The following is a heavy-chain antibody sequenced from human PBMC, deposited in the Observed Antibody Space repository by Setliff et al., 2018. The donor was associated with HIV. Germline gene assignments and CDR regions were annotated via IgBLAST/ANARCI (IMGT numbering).Heavy chain of an antibody. D-gene: IGHD1-7*01. CDR1: GYTFTSYY. J-gene: IGHJ4*02. CDR3: ARVWEWNYDLGY. CDR2: ISAYNGNT. V-gene: IGHV1-18*04. Sequence: ASVKVSCKASGYTFTSYYMHWVRQAPGQGLEWMGWISAYNGNTNYAQKLQGRVTMTRDTFTSTAYMELRSLRSDDTAVYYCARVWEWNYDLGYWGQGTLVTVSS.